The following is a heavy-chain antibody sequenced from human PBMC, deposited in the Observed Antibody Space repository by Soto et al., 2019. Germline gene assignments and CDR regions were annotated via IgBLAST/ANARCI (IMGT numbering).Heavy chain of an antibody. V-gene: IGHV4-4*02. CDR1: GGSVSRDNW. J-gene: IGHJ4*02. D-gene: IGHD6-6*01. Sequence: QVQLQESGPGLVKPWGTLSLTCGVSGGSVSRDNWWSWLRQPPGKGLEWIGEIDHSGSTNYSPSLKSRVTRLVDKSRNQFSLKLTSVTAADTAVYYCAENGWYDLVNWGQGTRVTVSS. CDR2: IDHSGST. CDR3: AENGWYDLVN.